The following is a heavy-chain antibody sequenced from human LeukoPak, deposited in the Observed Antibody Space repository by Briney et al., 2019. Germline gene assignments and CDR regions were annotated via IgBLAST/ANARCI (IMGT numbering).Heavy chain of an antibody. D-gene: IGHD1-1*01. Sequence: SETLSLTCTVSGGSISSGGYYWSWIRQHPGKGLEWIGYIYYSGSTYYNPSLKSRVTISVDTSKNQFSLKLSSVTAADTAVYYCARGGDWNDGGFDYWGQGTLVTVSS. CDR3: ARGGDWNDGGFDY. CDR2: IYYSGST. V-gene: IGHV4-31*03. J-gene: IGHJ4*02. CDR1: GGSISSGGYY.